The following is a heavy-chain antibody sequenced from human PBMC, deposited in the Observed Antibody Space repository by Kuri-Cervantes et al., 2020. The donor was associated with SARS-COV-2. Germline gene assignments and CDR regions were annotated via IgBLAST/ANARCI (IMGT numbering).Heavy chain of an antibody. CDR2: INHSGST. D-gene: IGHD6-19*01. V-gene: IGHV4-34*01. Sequence: ESLKISCAVYGGSFSGYYWSWIRQPPGKGLEWIGEINHSGSTNYNPPLKSRVTISVDTSKNQFSLKLSSVTAADTAVYYCARHARGWYRDDYWGQGTLVTVSS. CDR1: GGSFSGYY. J-gene: IGHJ4*02. CDR3: ARHARGWYRDDY.